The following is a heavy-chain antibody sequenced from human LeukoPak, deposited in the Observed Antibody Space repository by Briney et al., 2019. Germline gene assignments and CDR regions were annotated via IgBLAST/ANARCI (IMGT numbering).Heavy chain of an antibody. V-gene: IGHV3-7*01. CDR3: ARDSTFTIFGVVIYYMDV. J-gene: IGHJ6*03. Sequence: GGSLRLSCAASGFTISDYWMSWVRQAPGKGLEWVANIKEDGSEKNYVDSAKGRFTISRDNAKNSLYLQMNTLRAEDTAVYYCARDSTFTIFGVVIYYMDVWGKGTTVTVSS. CDR2: IKEDGSEK. CDR1: GFTISDYW. D-gene: IGHD3-3*01.